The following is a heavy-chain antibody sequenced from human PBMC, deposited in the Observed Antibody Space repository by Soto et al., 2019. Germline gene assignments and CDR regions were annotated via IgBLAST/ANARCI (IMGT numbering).Heavy chain of an antibody. V-gene: IGHV1-2*02. J-gene: IGHJ5*02. CDR3: AKGGSSWTEWFDP. CDR1: GYPLTAKY. Sequence: ALVRVSCKASGYPLTAKYLHWVRQAPGQGLEWMGWINPSSGGTKEAQKFRGRVTMTRDTSISAAYMELSRLTSDDTAVYYCAKGGSSWTEWFDPWGQGTLVTVSS. D-gene: IGHD6-13*01. CDR2: INPSSGGT.